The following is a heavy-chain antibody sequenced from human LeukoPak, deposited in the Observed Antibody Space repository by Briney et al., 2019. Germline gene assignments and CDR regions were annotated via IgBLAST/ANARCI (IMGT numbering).Heavy chain of an antibody. CDR1: GFTFSSYA. CDR2: ISGSGGST. J-gene: IGHJ4*02. CDR3: AKDQHDSSSDY. Sequence: GGSLRLSCAASGFTFSSYALSWVAQAQGKGLEWVSAISGSGGSTYYADSVKGRFTISRDNSKNTLYLQMNSLRAEDTAVYYCAKDQHDSSSDYWGQGTLVTVSS. V-gene: IGHV3-23*01. D-gene: IGHD6-6*01.